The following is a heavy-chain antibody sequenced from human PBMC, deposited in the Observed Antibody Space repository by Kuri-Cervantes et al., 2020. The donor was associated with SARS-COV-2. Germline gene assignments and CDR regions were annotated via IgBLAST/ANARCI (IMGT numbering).Heavy chain of an antibody. CDR3: ARVGPLRYSSSWEHDY. V-gene: IGHV1-2*02. J-gene: IGHJ4*02. CDR1: GYTFTGYD. CDR2: INPNSGGT. Sequence: ASVKVSCKASGYTFTGYDMHWVRQAPGQGLEWMGWINPNSGGTNYAQKFQGRVTMTRDTSISTAYMELSRLRSDDTAVYYCARVGPLRYSSSWEHDYWGQGTLVTVSS. D-gene: IGHD6-13*01.